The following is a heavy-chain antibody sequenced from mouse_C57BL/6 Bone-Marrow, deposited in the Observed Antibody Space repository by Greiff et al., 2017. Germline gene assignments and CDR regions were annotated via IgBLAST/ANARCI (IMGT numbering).Heavy chain of an antibody. V-gene: IGHV1-69*01. CDR3: ARGGYYAMDY. CDR2: IDPSDSYT. J-gene: IGHJ4*01. CDR1: GYTFTSYW. Sequence: QVQLQQPGAELVMPGASVKLSCKASGYTFTSYWMHWVKQRPGQGLEWIGEIDPSDSYTNYNQKFKGKSTVTVDKSSSTAYMQLSSLTSEDSAVYHGARGGYYAMDYWGQGTSVTVSS.